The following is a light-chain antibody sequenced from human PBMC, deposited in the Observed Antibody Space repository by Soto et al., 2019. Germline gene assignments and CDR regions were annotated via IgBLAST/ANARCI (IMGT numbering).Light chain of an antibody. CDR1: QTISDW. CDR3: LQYETYWT. Sequence: DIQMTQSPSTLSASIGDRVTITCRASQTISDWLAWHQQKPGKAPKLLIYKASSLESGVPSRFSGSGSGTEFTLTISSLQPDDFATYYCLQYETYWTFGQGTNVDI. V-gene: IGKV1-5*03. CDR2: KAS. J-gene: IGKJ1*01.